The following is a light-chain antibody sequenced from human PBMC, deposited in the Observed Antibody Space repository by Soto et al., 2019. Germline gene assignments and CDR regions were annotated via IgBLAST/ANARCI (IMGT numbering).Light chain of an antibody. CDR1: QSISSW. Sequence: TQSPGTLSLSPGERVTITCRASQSISSWLAWYQQKPGKAPKLLIYKASSLESGVPSRFSGSGSGTEFTLTISSLQPDDFATYYCQQYNSYPLTFGGGTKVEIK. J-gene: IGKJ4*01. CDR3: QQYNSYPLT. CDR2: KAS. V-gene: IGKV1-5*03.